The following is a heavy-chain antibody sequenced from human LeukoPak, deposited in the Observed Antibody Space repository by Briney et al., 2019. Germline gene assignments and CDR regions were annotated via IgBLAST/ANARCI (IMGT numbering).Heavy chain of an antibody. V-gene: IGHV3-30*04. D-gene: IGHD2-21*02. CDR3: AKEGGDIVVVTAIEGGFDY. CDR1: GFTFSSYA. Sequence: SGGSLRLSCAASGFTFSSYAMHWVRQAPGKGLEWVAVISYDGSNKYYADSVKGRFTISRDNSKNTLYLQMNSLRAEDTAVYYCAKEGGDIVVVTAIEGGFDYWGQGTLVTVSS. J-gene: IGHJ4*02. CDR2: ISYDGSNK.